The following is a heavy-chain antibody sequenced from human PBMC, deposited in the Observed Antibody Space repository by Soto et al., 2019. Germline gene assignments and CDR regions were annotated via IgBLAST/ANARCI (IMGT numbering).Heavy chain of an antibody. V-gene: IGHV1-18*01. D-gene: IGHD2-2*01. CDR1: GYTFTSYG. CDR2: ISAYNGNT. CDR3: ARDPGDIVVVPAAIGDY. J-gene: IGHJ4*02. Sequence: ASVKVSCKASGYTFTSYGISWVRQAPGQGLEWMGWISAYNGNTNYAQKLQGRVTMTTETSTSTAYMELRSLRSDDTAVYYCARDPGDIVVVPAAIGDYWGQGTLVTVSS.